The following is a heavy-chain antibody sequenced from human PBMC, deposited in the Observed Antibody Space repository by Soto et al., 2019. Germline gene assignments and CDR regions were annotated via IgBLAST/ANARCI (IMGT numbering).Heavy chain of an antibody. Sequence: SETLSLTCTVSGGSISSSSYYWGWIRQPPGKGLEWIGSIYYSGSTYYNPSLKSRVTISVDTSKNQFSLKLSSVTAADTAVYYCARHEGQQWLVPIDYWGQGTLVTVSS. D-gene: IGHD6-19*01. CDR3: ARHEGQQWLVPIDY. J-gene: IGHJ4*02. CDR2: IYYSGST. V-gene: IGHV4-39*01. CDR1: GGSISSSSYY.